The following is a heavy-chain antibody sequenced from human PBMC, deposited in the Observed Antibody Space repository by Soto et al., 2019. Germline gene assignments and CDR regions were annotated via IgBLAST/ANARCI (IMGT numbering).Heavy chain of an antibody. J-gene: IGHJ4*02. Sequence: GESLKISCKGSGYSFAGYWIAWVRQKPGKGLEWMGRIDPSDSQTYYSPSFRGHVTISVTKSITTVFLQWSSLRASDTAMYYCARQIYDSDTGPNFQYYFDSWGQGTPVTVSS. CDR2: IDPSDSQT. CDR1: GYSFAGYW. D-gene: IGHD3-22*01. CDR3: ARQIYDSDTGPNFQYYFDS. V-gene: IGHV5-10-1*01.